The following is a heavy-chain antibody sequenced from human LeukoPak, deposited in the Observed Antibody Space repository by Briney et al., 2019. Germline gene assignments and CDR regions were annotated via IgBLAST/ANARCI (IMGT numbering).Heavy chain of an antibody. CDR3: ARAILTPSGYVWHFDL. J-gene: IGHJ2*01. CDR1: GGSISSGYYY. CDR2: IDYTGSA. V-gene: IGHV4-31*03. Sequence: SETLSLTCTVSGGSISSGYYYWTWIRQHPGKGLEWVGYIDYTGSAYYNPSLKSRAAISVDTSKNQFSLKMSSVSAADTAVYYCARAILTPSGYVWHFDLWGRGTLVSASS. D-gene: IGHD3-3*01.